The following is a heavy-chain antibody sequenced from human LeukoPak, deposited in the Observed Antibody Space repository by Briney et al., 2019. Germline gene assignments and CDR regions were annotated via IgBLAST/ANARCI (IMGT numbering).Heavy chain of an antibody. V-gene: IGHV4-34*01. D-gene: IGHD3-16*01. CDR1: GGSFSGYY. CDR2: INHSGST. CDR3: ARGLTHYRITFGGATDY. Sequence: SETLSLTCAVYGGSFSGYYWSWLRQPPGKGLEWIGEINHSGSTNYNPSLKSRVTISVDTSKNQFSLKLSSVTAADTAVYYCARGLTHYRITFGGATDYWGQGTLVTVSS. J-gene: IGHJ4*02.